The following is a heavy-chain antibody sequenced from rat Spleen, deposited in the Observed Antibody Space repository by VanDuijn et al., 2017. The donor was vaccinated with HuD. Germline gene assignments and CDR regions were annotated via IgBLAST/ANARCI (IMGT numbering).Heavy chain of an antibody. J-gene: IGHJ3*01. Sequence: EVQLVESGGGLVQPGRSLKLSCVASGFIFNNYWMTWIRQAHGKGLEWVASITNTGDNTYYPDSVKGRFTISRDNAKSTLYLQMDSLRSEDTATYYCARETTRATPMFAYWGQGTLVTVSS. CDR2: ITNTGDNT. V-gene: IGHV5-31*01. D-gene: IGHD1-4*01. CDR3: ARETTRATPMFAY. CDR1: GFIFNNYW.